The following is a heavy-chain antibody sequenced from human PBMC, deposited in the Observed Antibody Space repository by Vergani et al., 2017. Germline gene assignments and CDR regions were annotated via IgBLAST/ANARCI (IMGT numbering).Heavy chain of an antibody. J-gene: IGHJ4*02. Sequence: QVQLQESGPGLVNPSETLSLTCTVSGGSINSYYWSWIRQPPGKGLEWIGYIYYSGSSNYNPSLKSRVTISVDTSKNQFSLKLSSVTAADTAVYYCARMIAAAGTEYFDYWGQGTLVTVSS. CDR1: GGSINSYY. V-gene: IGHV4-59*01. CDR2: IYYSGSS. D-gene: IGHD6-13*01. CDR3: ARMIAAAGTEYFDY.